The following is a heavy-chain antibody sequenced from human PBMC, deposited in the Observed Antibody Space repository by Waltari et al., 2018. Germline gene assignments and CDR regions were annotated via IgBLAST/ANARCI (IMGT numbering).Heavy chain of an antibody. Sequence: QVQLVESGGGVVQPGRSLRLSCAASGFDFRGYVMHWVRQAPGKGLEGVEVIWYDGRYEYYADSVKGRFTISRDNSKDTLYLQMNSLRAEDTAVYYCARDFASTYFFDYWGQGTLVTVSS. CDR2: IWYDGRYE. CDR3: ARDFASTYFFDY. J-gene: IGHJ4*02. V-gene: IGHV3-33*01. CDR1: GFDFRGYV.